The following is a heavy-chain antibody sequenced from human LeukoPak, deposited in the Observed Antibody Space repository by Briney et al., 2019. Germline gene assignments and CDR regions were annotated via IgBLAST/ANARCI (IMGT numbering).Heavy chain of an antibody. V-gene: IGHV4-34*01. Sequence: SETLSLTCAVYGGSFSGYYWSWIRQPPGKGLEWIGEINHSGSPNYNPSLKSRVTISVDTSKNQFSLKLSSVTAADTAVYYCARVYYYDSSGYFGYWGQGTLATVSS. CDR2: INHSGSP. D-gene: IGHD3-22*01. CDR1: GGSFSGYY. CDR3: ARVYYYDSSGYFGY. J-gene: IGHJ4*02.